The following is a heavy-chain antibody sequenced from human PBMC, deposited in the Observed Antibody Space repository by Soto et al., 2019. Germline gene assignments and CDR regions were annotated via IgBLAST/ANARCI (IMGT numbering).Heavy chain of an antibody. Sequence: PSETLSLTCTVSGGSIRSSSYYWGWIRQPPGKGLEWIGSFYYSRSTYYNPSLKSRVTISVDTSKNQFSLKLTSVTAADTGVYYCASRNYGTNWGFDPWGQGTQVTVSS. CDR3: ASRNYGTNWGFDP. CDR1: GGSIRSSSYY. V-gene: IGHV4-39*01. CDR2: FYYSRST. J-gene: IGHJ5*02. D-gene: IGHD1-7*01.